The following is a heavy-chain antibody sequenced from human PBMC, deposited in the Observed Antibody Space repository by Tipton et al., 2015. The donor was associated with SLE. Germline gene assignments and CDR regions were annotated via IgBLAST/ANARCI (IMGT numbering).Heavy chain of an antibody. CDR3: ARDQSIAVYNWFDP. CDR2: ISYDGSNK. CDR1: GFTFSSYG. D-gene: IGHD6-19*01. J-gene: IGHJ5*02. Sequence: SLRLSCAASGFTFSSYGMHWVRQAPGKGLEWVAVISYDGSNKYYADSVKGRFTISRDNAKNSLYLQMNSLRAEDTAVYYCARDQSIAVYNWFDPWGQGTLVTVSS. V-gene: IGHV3-30*03.